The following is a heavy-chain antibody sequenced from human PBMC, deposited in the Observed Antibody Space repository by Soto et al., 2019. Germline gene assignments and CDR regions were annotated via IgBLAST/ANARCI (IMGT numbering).Heavy chain of an antibody. Sequence: ASVKVSCKASGGTFSSYTISWVRQAPGQGLEWMGRIIPILGIANYAQKFQGRVTITADKSTSTAYMELSSLRSEDTAVYYCARSRNIVATFWYFDYWGQGTLVTVSS. CDR1: GGTFSSYT. D-gene: IGHD5-12*01. CDR2: IIPILGIA. V-gene: IGHV1-69*02. CDR3: ARSRNIVATFWYFDY. J-gene: IGHJ4*02.